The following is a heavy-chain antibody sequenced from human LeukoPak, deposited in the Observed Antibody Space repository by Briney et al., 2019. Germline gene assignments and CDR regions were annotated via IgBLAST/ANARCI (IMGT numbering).Heavy chain of an antibody. J-gene: IGHJ4*02. CDR2: INTDGRTT. CDR3: SRDLRGSQDY. CDR1: GFTFGTYW. Sequence: GGSLRLSCAASGFTFGTYWVHWVRQAPGKGLVWVSRINTDGRTTDYADSVKGRFTISRDNAKNTLYLQMNSLRAEDTAVYYCSRDLRGSQDYWGQGTLVTVSS. V-gene: IGHV3-74*01. D-gene: IGHD3-16*01.